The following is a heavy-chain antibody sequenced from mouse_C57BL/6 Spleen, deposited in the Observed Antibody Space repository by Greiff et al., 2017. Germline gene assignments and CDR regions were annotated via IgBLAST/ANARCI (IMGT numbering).Heavy chain of an antibody. D-gene: IGHD3-2*02. CDR3: ARSGYSSSDIDY. V-gene: IGHV1-54*01. CDR2: INPGSGGT. Sequence: VQLQQSGPELVRPGTSVKVSCKASGYAFTNYLIAWVKQRPGQGLEWIGVINPGSGGTSYNEQFKGKATLTAAHSSSTAYMPRSSLTSEDAAVYVSARSGYSSSDIDYWGQGTTLTVSS. J-gene: IGHJ2*01. CDR1: GYAFTNYL.